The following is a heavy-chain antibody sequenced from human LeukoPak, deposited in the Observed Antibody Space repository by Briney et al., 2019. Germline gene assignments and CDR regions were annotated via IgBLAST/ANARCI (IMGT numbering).Heavy chain of an antibody. Sequence: SETLSPTCTVSGGAISSYYWSWSREPAGKGREGIGRIYTSGSTNYNPSLKSRVPMSVATSKNKSSIKLSFLTAADTAVYYCARDGGFYYDFWSGYYPSNWFHPWGQGPLVNVSS. CDR3: ARDGGFYYDFWSGYYPSNWFHP. D-gene: IGHD3-3*01. V-gene: IGHV4-4*07. J-gene: IGHJ5*02. CDR1: GGAISSYY. CDR2: IYTSGST.